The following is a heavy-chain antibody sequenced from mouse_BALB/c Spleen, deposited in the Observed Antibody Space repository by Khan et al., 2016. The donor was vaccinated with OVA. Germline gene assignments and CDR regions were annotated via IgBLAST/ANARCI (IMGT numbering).Heavy chain of an antibody. V-gene: IGHV3-2*02. CDR1: GYSITSDYA. D-gene: IGHD1-1*01. Sequence: EVQLQESGPGLVKPSQSLSLTCTVTGYSITSDYAWNWIRQFPGNKLEWMGYISYSGGTSYNPSLKSRISITRDTSKNQFFLQLNSVTTEDTATYYCARENYYWYAFDYWGQGTTVTVSS. CDR3: ARENYYWYAFDY. J-gene: IGHJ4*01. CDR2: ISYSGGT.